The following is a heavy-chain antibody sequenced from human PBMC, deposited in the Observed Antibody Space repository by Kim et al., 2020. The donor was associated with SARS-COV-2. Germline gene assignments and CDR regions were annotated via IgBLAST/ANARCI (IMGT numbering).Heavy chain of an antibody. CDR1: GFTFGSYA. CDR3: ADSQLYIIASTCLDS. J-gene: IGHJ5*01. Sequence: GGSLRLSCAASGFTFGSYAMHWVRQAPGKGLEWVSAISRASGSIDHAASVKGRSTTSRDNAKNSLHQQMNSRGAETAALYYCADSQLYIIASTCLDS. D-gene: IGHD2-15*01. CDR2: ISRASGSI. V-gene: IGHV3-9*01.